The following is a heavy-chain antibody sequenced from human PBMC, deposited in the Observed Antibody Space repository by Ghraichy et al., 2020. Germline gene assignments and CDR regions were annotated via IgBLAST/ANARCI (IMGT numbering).Heavy chain of an antibody. J-gene: IGHJ4*02. Sequence: GESLNISCAASGFTFSSYAMSWVRQAPGKGLEWVSAISGSGGSTYYADSVKGRFTISRDNSKNTLYLQMNSLRAEDTAVYYCASRAIFAFYSSGQDWGQGTLVTVSS. CDR2: ISGSGGST. CDR1: GFTFSSYA. D-gene: IGHD6-19*01. V-gene: IGHV3-23*01. CDR3: ASRAIFAFYSSGQD.